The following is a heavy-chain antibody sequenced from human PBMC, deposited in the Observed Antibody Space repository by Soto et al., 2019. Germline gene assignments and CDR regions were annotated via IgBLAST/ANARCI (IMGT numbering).Heavy chain of an antibody. J-gene: IGHJ3*02. CDR1: GYTFTGYY. D-gene: IGHD3-10*01. CDR2: INPNSGGT. Sequence: ASVKVSCKASGYTFTGYYMHWVRQAPGQGLEWMGWINPNSGGTNYAQKFQGWVTMTRDTSISTAYMELSRLRSDDTAVYYCARGLWFGDPRHAFDIWGQGTMVTVSS. V-gene: IGHV1-2*04. CDR3: ARGLWFGDPRHAFDI.